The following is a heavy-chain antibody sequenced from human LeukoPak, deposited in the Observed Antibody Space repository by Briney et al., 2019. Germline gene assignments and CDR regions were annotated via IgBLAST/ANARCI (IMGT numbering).Heavy chain of an antibody. J-gene: IGHJ6*02. CDR3: AKPQQDYYGSGSYKNYGMDV. CDR2: ISAYNGNT. V-gene: IGHV1-18*01. Sequence: ASVKVSCKASGYTFTSYGISWVRQAPGQGLEWMGWISAYNGNTNYAQKLQGRVTMTTDTSTSTAYMELRSLRSGDTAVYYCAKPQQDYYGSGSYKNYGMDVWGQGTTVTVAS. D-gene: IGHD3-10*01. CDR1: GYTFTSYG.